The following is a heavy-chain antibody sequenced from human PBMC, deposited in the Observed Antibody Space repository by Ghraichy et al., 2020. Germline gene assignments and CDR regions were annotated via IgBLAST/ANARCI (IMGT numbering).Heavy chain of an antibody. CDR2: INYGGTT. CDR1: GDSIITDSYF. Sequence: SETLSLTCTASGDSIITDSYFWGWIRQPPGKGLGWIGSINYGGTTYYDSSLRGRLTMSVDTSKNQFSLKLRSVTAADSAVYYCSRLPPTGSTNDYGADVWGQGTTVIVSS. CDR3: SRLPPTGSTNDYGADV. D-gene: IGHD1-1*01. V-gene: IGHV4-39*01. J-gene: IGHJ6*02.